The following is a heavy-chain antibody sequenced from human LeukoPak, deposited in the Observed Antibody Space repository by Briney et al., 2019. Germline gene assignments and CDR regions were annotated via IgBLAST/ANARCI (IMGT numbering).Heavy chain of an antibody. D-gene: IGHD3-10*01. V-gene: IGHV1-69*05. CDR2: IIPIFGTA. CDR1: GGTFSSYA. Sequence: SVKVSCKASGGTFSSYAISWVRQAPGQGLEWMGGIIPIFGTANYAQKFQGRVTITTDESTSTAYMELSSLRSEDTAVYYCARDYGSGSPGNWFDPWGQGTLVTVSS. J-gene: IGHJ5*02. CDR3: ARDYGSGSPGNWFDP.